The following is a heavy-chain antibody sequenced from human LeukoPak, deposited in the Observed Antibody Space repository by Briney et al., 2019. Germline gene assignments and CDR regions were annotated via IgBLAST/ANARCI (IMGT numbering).Heavy chain of an antibody. V-gene: IGHV3-7*02. Sequence: GWSLRLSCLASGLTFSAYWMSWLRQAPGKGLEWVAHIKHDGSAKYYVDSVKGRCTISRDNARNSMYLQMNSLRAEDTAVYYCSLLGSYTWDSDYCGQGTLVTVSS. CDR1: GLTFSAYW. J-gene: IGHJ4*02. CDR2: IKHDGSAK. CDR3: SLLGSYTWDSDY. D-gene: IGHD7-27*01.